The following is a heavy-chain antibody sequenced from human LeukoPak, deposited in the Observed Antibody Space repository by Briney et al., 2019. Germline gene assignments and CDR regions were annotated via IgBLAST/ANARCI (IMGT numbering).Heavy chain of an antibody. CDR1: GFTFSSYG. J-gene: IGHJ4*02. CDR3: AKDHSEYYDILTGKWANFDY. D-gene: IGHD3-9*01. Sequence: GRSLRLSCAASGFTFSSYGMHWVRLAPGKGLEWVAVISYDGSNKYYADSVKGRFTISRDNSKNTLYLQMNSLRAEDTAVYYCAKDHSEYYDILTGKWANFDYWGQGTLVTVSS. CDR2: ISYDGSNK. V-gene: IGHV3-30*18.